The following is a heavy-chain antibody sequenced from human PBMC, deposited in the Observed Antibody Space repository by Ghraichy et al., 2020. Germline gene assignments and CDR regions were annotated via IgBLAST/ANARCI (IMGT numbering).Heavy chain of an antibody. J-gene: IGHJ5*02. CDR2: IDPRGGT. CDR1: NGSLCGYY. CDR3: ARGTGFWSGYPSINCFDP. D-gene: IGHD3-3*01. V-gene: IGHV4-34*01. Sequence: SETLSLTCGVYNGSLCGYYCNWIRQPPAKGLEWIGQIDPRGGTNYTPSLKSRVTLSVETPKNNFSLRLNSVTAADTAVYYCARGTGFWSGYPSINCFDPWGQGNLVTVSS.